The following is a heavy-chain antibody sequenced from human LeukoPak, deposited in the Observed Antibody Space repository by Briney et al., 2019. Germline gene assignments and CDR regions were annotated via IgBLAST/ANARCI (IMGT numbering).Heavy chain of an antibody. CDR3: AASSHDDGYNWGTFDY. CDR2: ISSSSSYI. D-gene: IGHD5-24*01. Sequence: SGGSLRLSCAASGFTFSSYSMNWVRQAPGKGLEWVSSISSSSSYIYYADSVKGRFTISRDNAKNSLYLQMNSLRAEDTAVYYCAASSHDDGYNWGTFDYWGQGTLVTVSS. CDR1: GFTFSSYS. J-gene: IGHJ4*02. V-gene: IGHV3-21*01.